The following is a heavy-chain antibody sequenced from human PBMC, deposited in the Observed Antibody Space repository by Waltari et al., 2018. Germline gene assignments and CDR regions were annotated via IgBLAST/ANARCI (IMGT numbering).Heavy chain of an antibody. D-gene: IGHD1-1*01. CDR3: ARGWGTPPDY. CDR1: GGTFSSYA. V-gene: IGHV1-2*02. J-gene: IGHJ4*02. Sequence: QVQLVQSGAEVKKPGSSVKVSCKASGGTFSSYAISWVRQAPGQGLEWMGRINPNSGGTNYAQKFQGRVTMTRDTSISTAYMELSRLRSDDTAVYYCARGWGTPPDYWGQGTLVTVSS. CDR2: INPNSGGT.